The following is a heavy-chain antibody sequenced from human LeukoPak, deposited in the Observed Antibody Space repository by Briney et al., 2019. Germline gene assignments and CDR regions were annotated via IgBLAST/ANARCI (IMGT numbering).Heavy chain of an antibody. CDR2: IIPIFGTA. Sequence: SVKVSCKASGGTFSSYAISWVRQAPGQGLEWMGRIIPIFGTANYAQKFQGRVTITTDESTSTAYMELGSLRSEDTAVYYCARETRYYYDSSGYYYFYWGQGTLVTVSS. CDR3: ARETRYYYDSSGYYYFY. J-gene: IGHJ4*02. CDR1: GGTFSSYA. D-gene: IGHD3-22*01. V-gene: IGHV1-69*05.